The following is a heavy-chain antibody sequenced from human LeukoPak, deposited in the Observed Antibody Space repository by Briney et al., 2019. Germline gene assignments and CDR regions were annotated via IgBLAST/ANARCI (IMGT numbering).Heavy chain of an antibody. Sequence: GGSLRLSCAASGFTLSSYWMHWVRQAPGKGLVWVSRINSDGSSTSYADSVKGRFTISRDNSKNTLYLQMNSLRAEDTAVYYCARGSGYSYAFTGRERTKSRLDYWGPGTLVTVSS. V-gene: IGHV3-74*01. CDR3: ARGSGYSYAFTGRERTKSRLDY. D-gene: IGHD5-18*01. CDR2: INSDGSST. CDR1: GFTLSSYW. J-gene: IGHJ4*02.